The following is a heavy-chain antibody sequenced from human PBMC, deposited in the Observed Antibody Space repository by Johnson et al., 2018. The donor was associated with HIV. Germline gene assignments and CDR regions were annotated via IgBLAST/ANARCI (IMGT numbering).Heavy chain of an antibody. J-gene: IGHJ3*02. Sequence: QVQLVESGGGVVQPGRSLRLSCAASGFTFSSNYMSWVRQAPGKGLEWVAFIRYDGSNKYYADSVKGRFTISRDNSKNTLYLQMNSLRAEDTAVYYCAKDSGVATLVTGAFDIWGQGTMVTVSS. CDR2: IRYDGSNK. CDR3: AKDSGVATLVTGAFDI. D-gene: IGHD4-23*01. V-gene: IGHV3-30*02. CDR1: GFTFSSNY.